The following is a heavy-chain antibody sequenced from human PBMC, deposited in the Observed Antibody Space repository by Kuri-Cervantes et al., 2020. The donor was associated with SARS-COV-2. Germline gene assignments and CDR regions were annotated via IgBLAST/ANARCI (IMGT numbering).Heavy chain of an antibody. D-gene: IGHD3-3*01. J-gene: IGHJ6*02. CDR1: GFTFSDHY. CDR3: ARQLRSMDV. Sequence: GGSLRLSCVGTGFTFSDHYMSWIRQAPGKGLQWISYINSDSDTIYYSDSVKGRFTISRDNAKNSLYLQMNSLRAEDTAVYYCARQLRSMDVWGQGTTVTVSS. CDR2: INSDSDTI. V-gene: IGHV3-11*01.